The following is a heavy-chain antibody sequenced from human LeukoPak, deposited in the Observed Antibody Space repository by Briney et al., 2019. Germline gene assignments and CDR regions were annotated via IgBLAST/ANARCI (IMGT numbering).Heavy chain of an antibody. CDR2: INPNSGGT. Sequence: ASVKVSCKASGGTFSSYAISWVRQAPGQGLEWMGWINPNSGGTNYAQKFQGRVTMTRDTSISTAYMELSRLRSDDTAVYYCARGVRILRYFDWGIGWFDPWGQGTLVTVSS. J-gene: IGHJ5*02. CDR3: ARGVRILRYFDWGIGWFDP. CDR1: GGTFSSYA. V-gene: IGHV1-2*02. D-gene: IGHD3-9*01.